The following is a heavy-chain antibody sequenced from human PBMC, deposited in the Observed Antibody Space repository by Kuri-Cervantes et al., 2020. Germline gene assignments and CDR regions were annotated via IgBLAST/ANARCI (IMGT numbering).Heavy chain of an antibody. CDR3: ARARITMVRGVHEGWFDP. D-gene: IGHD3-10*01. J-gene: IGHJ5*02. Sequence: ASVKVSFKASGYTFTSYAMHWVRQAPGQRLEWMGWSNAGNGNTKYSQEFQGRVTITRDTSASTAYMELSRLRSDDTAVYYRARARITMVRGVHEGWFDPWGQGTLVTVSS. V-gene: IGHV1-3*02. CDR2: SNAGNGNT. CDR1: GYTFTSYA.